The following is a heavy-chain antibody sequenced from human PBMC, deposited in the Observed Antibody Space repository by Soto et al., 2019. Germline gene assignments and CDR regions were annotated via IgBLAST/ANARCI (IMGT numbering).Heavy chain of an antibody. CDR3: GRENYYQYGMDV. CDR2: INHSGST. J-gene: IGHJ6*02. V-gene: IGHV4-34*01. CDR1: GGSFSGYS. Sequence: SETLSLTCAVYGGSFSGYSWSWIRQPPGKGLEWIGEINHSGSTNNNPSLKSRVTISVDTSKNQFSLKLSSVTAADTAVYYCGRENYYQYGMDVWGQGTTVTVSS.